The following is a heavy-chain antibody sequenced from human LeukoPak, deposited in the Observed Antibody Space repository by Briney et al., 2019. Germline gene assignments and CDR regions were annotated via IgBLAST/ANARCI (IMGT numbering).Heavy chain of an antibody. CDR2: IYGGGGT. CDR3: AGASPGRVAAGNFYAMDV. Sequence: GGSLRLSCAASGFTVSSNYMNWVRQAPGKGLEWVSVIYGGGGTYYADSVKGRFTISRDNSKNTLYLQMYSLRTDDTAVYYCAGASPGRVAAGNFYAMDVWGQGTTVTVSS. J-gene: IGHJ6*02. V-gene: IGHV3-53*01. CDR1: GFTVSSNY. D-gene: IGHD6-13*01.